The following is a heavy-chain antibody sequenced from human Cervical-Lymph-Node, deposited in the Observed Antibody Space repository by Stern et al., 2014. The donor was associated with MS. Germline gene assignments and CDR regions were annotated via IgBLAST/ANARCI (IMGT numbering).Heavy chain of an antibody. CDR2: IYWDDDK. J-gene: IGHJ4*02. CDR3: AQRIAAPTKNYFDF. D-gene: IGHD5-24*01. Sequence: QVTLKESGPTLVKPTQTLPLTCTFSGFSLTTSGVGVGWIRQSPGTDLEWLAVIYWDDDKRYGPSLESRLTITKDTSKNQVVLTMTNMDPVDTATYYCAQRIAAPTKNYFDFWGQGTLVTVSS. V-gene: IGHV2-5*09. CDR1: GFSLTTSGVG.